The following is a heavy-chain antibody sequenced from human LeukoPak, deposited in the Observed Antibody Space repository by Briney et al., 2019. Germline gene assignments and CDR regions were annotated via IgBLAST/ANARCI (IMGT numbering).Heavy chain of an antibody. D-gene: IGHD6-19*01. V-gene: IGHV1-18*01. Sequence: EASVKVSCKASGYTFTSYGISWVRQAPGQGLEWMGWISAYNGNTNYAQKLQGRVTMTTDTSTSTAYMELRSLRSDDTAVYYCALLGGIAVAPRSGFDYWGQGTLVTVSS. CDR2: ISAYNGNT. J-gene: IGHJ4*02. CDR1: GYTFTSYG. CDR3: ALLGGIAVAPRSGFDY.